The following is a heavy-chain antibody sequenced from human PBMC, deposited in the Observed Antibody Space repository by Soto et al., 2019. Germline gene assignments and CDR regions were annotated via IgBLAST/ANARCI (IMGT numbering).Heavy chain of an antibody. J-gene: IGHJ4*02. CDR3: ARGRGYCGGGSCLPSSFDY. Sequence: EVQLVESGGGLVQPGGSLRLSCAASGFTESTFSDYWMYWVRQAPGKGLVWVAHLIGDGRSTTYADSVKGRFTISRDNAKNTLYLQLNSLRPEDTAVYYCARGRGYCGGGSCLPSSFDYWRQGTVVTVSS. CDR2: LIGDGRST. V-gene: IGHV3-74*03. CDR1: GFTESTFSDYW. D-gene: IGHD2-15*01.